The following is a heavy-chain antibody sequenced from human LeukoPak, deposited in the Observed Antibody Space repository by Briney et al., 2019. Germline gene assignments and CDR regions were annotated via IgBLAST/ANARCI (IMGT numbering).Heavy chain of an antibody. D-gene: IGHD3-10*01. CDR2: IYVTEST. V-gene: IGHV4-4*07. CDR1: GGSITSYY. Sequence: SETLSLTCTVSGGSITSYYWSWIRQPAGKGLEWIGRIYVTESTTYNPSLKSRVTISIDTSKNQFSLKLTSVTAADTAVYYCARDSGTTGEVKFDPWGQGTLVTVFS. CDR3: ARDSGTTGEVKFDP. J-gene: IGHJ5*02.